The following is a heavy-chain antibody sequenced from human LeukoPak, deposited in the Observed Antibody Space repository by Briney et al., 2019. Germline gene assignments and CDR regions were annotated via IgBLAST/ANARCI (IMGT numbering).Heavy chain of an antibody. V-gene: IGHV3-23*01. J-gene: IGHJ3*02. CDR2: ISGSGGST. Sequence: GGSLRLSCAASGFTFSSYAMSWVRQAPGKGLEWVSAISGSGGSTYYADSVKGRFTISRDNSKNTLYLQMNSLRAEDTAVYYCAKASPRRITVIVVGGGAFDIWGQGTMVTVSS. CDR3: AKASPRRITVIVVGGGAFDI. D-gene: IGHD3-22*01. CDR1: GFTFSSYA.